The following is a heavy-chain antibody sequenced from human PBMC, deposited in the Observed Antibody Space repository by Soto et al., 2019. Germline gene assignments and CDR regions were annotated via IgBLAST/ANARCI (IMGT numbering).Heavy chain of an antibody. J-gene: IGHJ4*02. D-gene: IGHD1-7*01. CDR1: GFTFSDYY. CDR3: VRSLPGTTSFDY. CDR2: SRDKGNSYST. Sequence: EVQLVESGGNLVQPGGSLRLSCAGSGFTFSDYYIDWVRQAPGKGLEWVGRSRDKGNSYSTDYGASVRGRFTGSRDGSKNSLYLQMNSLETGDTALYYCVRSLPGTTSFDYWGRGTLVTVSS. V-gene: IGHV3-72*01.